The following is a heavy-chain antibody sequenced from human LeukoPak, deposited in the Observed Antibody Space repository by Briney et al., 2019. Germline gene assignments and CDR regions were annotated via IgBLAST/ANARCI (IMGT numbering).Heavy chain of an antibody. Sequence: SETLSLTCGVSGDSISSDGHSWSWIRQPPGKGLEWVGYIYHSGAAYHNPSLKSRLALSVDTSNNQFSLRLRSVTAANTAVYYCVRGVGGEYFYFDRWGQGALVTVSA. V-gene: IGHV4-30-4*07. J-gene: IGHJ4*02. D-gene: IGHD1-26*01. CDR1: GDSISSDGHS. CDR2: IYHSGAA. CDR3: VRGVGGEYFYFDR.